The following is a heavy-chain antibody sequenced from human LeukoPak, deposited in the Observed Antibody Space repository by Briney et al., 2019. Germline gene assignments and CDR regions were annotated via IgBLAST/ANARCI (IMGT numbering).Heavy chain of an antibody. CDR2: LDQGGSDD. CDR1: GFIFSDYS. CDR3: ARDVSLGFWSGYSDY. V-gene: IGHV3-7*01. D-gene: IGHD3-3*01. J-gene: IGHJ4*01. Sequence: GGSLRLSCAASGFIFSDYSMTWVRQAPGKGLEWVANLDQGGSDDFYLDSVRGRFIISRDNARNSLYLQMNGLRVEDTAVYYCARDVSLGFWSGYSDYWGHGTLVAVAS.